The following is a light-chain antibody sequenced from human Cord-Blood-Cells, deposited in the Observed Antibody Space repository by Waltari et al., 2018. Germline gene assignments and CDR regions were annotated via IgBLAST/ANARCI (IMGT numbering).Light chain of an antibody. Sequence: SYELTQPPSVSVSLGQMARITCSGEALPKKYAYWYQQKPGQFPVLVIYKDSERPSGIPERFSGSSSGTIVTLIISGVQAEDEADYYCLSADSSGTVVFGGGTKLTVL. CDR3: LSADSSGTVV. CDR2: KDS. V-gene: IGLV3-16*01. CDR1: ALPKKY. J-gene: IGLJ2*01.